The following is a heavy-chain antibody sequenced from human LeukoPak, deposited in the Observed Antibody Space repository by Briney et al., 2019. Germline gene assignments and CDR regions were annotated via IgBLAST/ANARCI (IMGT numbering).Heavy chain of an antibody. V-gene: IGHV4-30-4*08. Sequence: SETLSLTCTVSGGSISRGDYYWSWIRQPPGKGLEWIGYIYYSGSTYYNPSLKSRVTISVDTSKNQFSLKLSSVTAADTAVYYCATQVDTAMAAHFDYWGQGTLVTVSS. CDR3: ATQVDTAMAAHFDY. J-gene: IGHJ4*02. CDR1: GGSISRGDYY. CDR2: IYYSGST. D-gene: IGHD5-18*01.